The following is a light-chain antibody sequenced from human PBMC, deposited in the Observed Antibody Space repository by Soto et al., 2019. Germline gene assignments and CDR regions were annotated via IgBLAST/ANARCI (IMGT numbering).Light chain of an antibody. CDR1: QSGSSN. Sequence: EIVMTQSPATLSVSPGERATLSCRASQSGSSNLAWYQQKPGQAPRLLIYGASPRATGIPVRFSGSGSGTEFTLTISSLPSEDFAVYYCQQYNNWPPMAFGQGTKVEIK. CDR3: QQYNNWPPMA. V-gene: IGKV3-15*01. CDR2: GAS. J-gene: IGKJ1*01.